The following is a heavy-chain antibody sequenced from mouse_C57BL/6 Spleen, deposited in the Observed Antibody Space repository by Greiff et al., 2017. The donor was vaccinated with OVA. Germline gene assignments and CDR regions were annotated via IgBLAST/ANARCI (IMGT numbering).Heavy chain of an antibody. D-gene: IGHD1-1*01. CDR1: GFSFNTYA. V-gene: IGHV10-1*01. CDR2: IRSKSNNYAT. J-gene: IGHJ4*01. Sequence: EVKLVESGGGLVQPKGSLKLSCAASGFSFNTYAMNWVRQAPGKGLEWVARIRSKSNNYATYYADSVKDRFTISRDDSESMLYLQMNNLKTEDTAMYDCVRQGVTTVDYAMDYWGQGTSVTVSS. CDR3: VRQGVTTVDYAMDY.